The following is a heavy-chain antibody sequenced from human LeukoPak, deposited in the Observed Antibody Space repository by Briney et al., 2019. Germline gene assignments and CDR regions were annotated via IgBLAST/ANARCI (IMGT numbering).Heavy chain of an antibody. CDR2: IKQDGSEK. CDR3: ARVPFYESYGNYAFDY. D-gene: IGHD4-11*01. J-gene: IGHJ4*02. V-gene: IGHV3-7*01. CDR1: RFTFSSYS. Sequence: GGSLRLSCAASRFTFSSYSMNWVRQAPGKGLEWVANIKQDGSEKYYVDSVKGRFTISRDNAKNSLYLQMNSLRAEDTAVYYCARVPFYESYGNYAFDYWGQGTLVTVSS.